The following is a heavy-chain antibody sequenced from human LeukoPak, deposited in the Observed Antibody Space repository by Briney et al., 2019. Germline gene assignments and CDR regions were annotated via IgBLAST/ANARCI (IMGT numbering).Heavy chain of an antibody. J-gene: IGHJ6*02. V-gene: IGHV3-11*01. CDR1: GFTFSDYY. Sequence: GGSLRLSCAASGFTFSDYYMSWIRQAPGKGLEWVSYISGSGSTIYYADSVKGRLTIYRDNAKNSLYLQMNSLRAKDTAVYYCARDRDGYSYGSYYDYYGMDVWGQGTTVTVSS. CDR2: ISGSGSTI. CDR3: ARDRDGYSYGSYYDYYGMDV. D-gene: IGHD5-18*01.